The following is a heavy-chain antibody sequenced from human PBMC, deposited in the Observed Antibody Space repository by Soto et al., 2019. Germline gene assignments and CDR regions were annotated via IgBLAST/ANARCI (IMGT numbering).Heavy chain of an antibody. CDR1: GFTFSGSA. CDR3: TNPQVYDGMDV. Sequence: EVQLVESGGGLVQPGGSLKLSCAASGFTFSGSAVHWVRQASGKGLEWVGRIRSKANNYATAYAASVQGRFTIFRDDLKNTAYLQMNSLKTEDTAVYYCTNPQVYDGMDVWGQGTTVTVSS. CDR2: IRSKANNYAT. J-gene: IGHJ6*02. V-gene: IGHV3-73*02.